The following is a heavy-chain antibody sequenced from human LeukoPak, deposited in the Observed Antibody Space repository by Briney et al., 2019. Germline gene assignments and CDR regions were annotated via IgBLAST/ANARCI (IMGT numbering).Heavy chain of an antibody. Sequence: SETLSLTCAVYGGSFSGYSWNWIRQPPVKGLEWIGEINHSGGTNYNPSLKSRVTISVDTSKNQFSLKLSSVTAAGTAVYYCARVFRRIQLYETTGGFDYWGQGTLVTVSS. D-gene: IGHD5-18*01. V-gene: IGHV4-34*01. J-gene: IGHJ4*02. CDR1: GGSFSGYS. CDR3: ARVFRRIQLYETTGGFDY. CDR2: INHSGGT.